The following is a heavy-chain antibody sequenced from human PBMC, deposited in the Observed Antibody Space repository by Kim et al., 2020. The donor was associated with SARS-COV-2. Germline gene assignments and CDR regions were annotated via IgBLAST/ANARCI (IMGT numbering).Heavy chain of an antibody. CDR2: ISAYNGNT. CDR1: GYTFTSYG. Sequence: ASVKVSCKASGYTFTSYGISWVRQAPGQGLEWMGWISAYNGNTNYAQKLQGRVTMTTDTSTSTAYMELRSLRSDDTAVYYCARRGYIVVVPAAIDYYYGIDVWGQGTTVTVSS. J-gene: IGHJ6*02. D-gene: IGHD2-2*01. V-gene: IGHV1-18*01. CDR3: ARRGYIVVVPAAIDYYYGIDV.